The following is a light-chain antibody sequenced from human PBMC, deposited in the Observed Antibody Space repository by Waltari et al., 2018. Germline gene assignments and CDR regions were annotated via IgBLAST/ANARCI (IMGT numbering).Light chain of an antibody. CDR1: QSISSY. CDR3: QQSYSTPPFT. Sequence: DIQMTQSPSSLSASVGDRVTITCRASQSISSYLNWFQQKPEKAPKLLIYVSSSLQSGVPSSFSGSGSETDFTLTISSLQPEDFATYYCQQSYSTPPFTFGPGTKVDIK. J-gene: IGKJ3*01. CDR2: VSS. V-gene: IGKV1-39*01.